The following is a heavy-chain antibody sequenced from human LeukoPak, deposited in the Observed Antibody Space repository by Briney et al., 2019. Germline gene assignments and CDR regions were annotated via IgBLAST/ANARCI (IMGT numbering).Heavy chain of an antibody. D-gene: IGHD2-15*01. CDR2: ISYSGST. J-gene: IGHJ4*02. CDR1: SRSISTYY. V-gene: IGHV4-59*08. CDR3: ARQAWMFTPFDF. Sequence: ADPLSLTCTVSSRSISTYYWICIRQPTGKGLEWIDYISYSGSTKYKPPLARRITLSLDPSKNQYSLEMRSMTAADTVIYCCARQAWMFTPFDFWGPGTLVTVS.